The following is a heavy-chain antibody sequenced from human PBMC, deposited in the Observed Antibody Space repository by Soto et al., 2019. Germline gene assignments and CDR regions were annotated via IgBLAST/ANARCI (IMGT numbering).Heavy chain of an antibody. Sequence: QVHLVQSGVEVKTPGASGKVSCQASGYTFFTYDISWVRQAPGQGLEWMGWISTYSGDTKYAQKFQGRVTMTTHTSTSTAYRELRSLRSDDTAVYYCARHHGPTTSENWFDPWGQGTLVTVSS. CDR2: ISTYSGDT. CDR1: GYTFFTYD. V-gene: IGHV1-18*01. D-gene: IGHD5-12*01. J-gene: IGHJ5*02. CDR3: ARHHGPTTSENWFDP.